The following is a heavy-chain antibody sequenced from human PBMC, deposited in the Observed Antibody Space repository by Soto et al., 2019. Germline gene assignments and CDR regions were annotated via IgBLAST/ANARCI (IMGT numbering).Heavy chain of an antibody. CDR1: GESISSSSYY. J-gene: IGHJ4*02. D-gene: IGHD2-21*02. CDR2: IYYSGLT. V-gene: IGHV4-39*01. CDR3: ARQRTTVVTQAYFDH. Sequence: SETLSLTCIVSGESISSSSYYWGWIRQPPGKGLEWIGSIYYSGLTYYNPTFKSRVTISIDTSKNQFSLKLSSVTATDTAVYYCARQRTTVVTQAYFDHWGQGALVTVSS.